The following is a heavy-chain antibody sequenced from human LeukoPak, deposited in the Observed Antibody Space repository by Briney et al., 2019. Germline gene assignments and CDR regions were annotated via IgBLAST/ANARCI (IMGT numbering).Heavy chain of an antibody. Sequence: ASVKVSCKASGYTFTGYYMHWVRQAPGQGLEWMGRINPNSGGTNYAQKFQGRVTMTRDTSTSTVYMELSSLRSEDTAVYYCAREGLIVGVGSTAFDIWGQGTMVTVSS. CDR3: AREGLIVGVGSTAFDI. D-gene: IGHD1-26*01. J-gene: IGHJ3*02. CDR1: GYTFTGYY. CDR2: INPNSGGT. V-gene: IGHV1-2*06.